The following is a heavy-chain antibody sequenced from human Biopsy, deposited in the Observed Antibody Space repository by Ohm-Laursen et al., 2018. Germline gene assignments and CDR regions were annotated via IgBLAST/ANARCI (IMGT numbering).Heavy chain of an antibody. V-gene: IGHV1-2*02. D-gene: IGHD1-26*01. CDR3: ARGGLNYWYFDL. J-gene: IGHJ2*01. Sequence: ASVKVSCNAPGGTFSNYGVNWVRQAPGQELEWMGWINPNSSGTNYAQKFQGRVTMTRDTSMSTAYMELNRLRSDDTAVYYCARGGLNYWYFDLWGRGTLVTVSS. CDR1: GGTFSNYG. CDR2: INPNSSGT.